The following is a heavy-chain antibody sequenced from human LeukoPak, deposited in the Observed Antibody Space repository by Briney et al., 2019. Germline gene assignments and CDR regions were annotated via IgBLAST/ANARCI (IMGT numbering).Heavy chain of an antibody. Sequence: GASVKVSCKASGGTFSSYAISWVRQAPGQGLEWMGWINPNSGGTNYAQKFQGRVTMTRDTSISTAYMELSRLRSDDTAVYYCARVYYYGSGSYDFDYWGQGTLVTVSS. CDR2: INPNSGGT. CDR1: GGTFSSYA. V-gene: IGHV1-2*02. J-gene: IGHJ4*02. CDR3: ARVYYYGSGSYDFDY. D-gene: IGHD3-10*01.